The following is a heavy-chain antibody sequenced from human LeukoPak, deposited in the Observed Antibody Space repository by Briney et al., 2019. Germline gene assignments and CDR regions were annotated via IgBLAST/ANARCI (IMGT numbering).Heavy chain of an antibody. CDR1: GFTFTNYA. J-gene: IGHJ4*02. D-gene: IGHD6-13*01. Sequence: GGSLRLSCAASGFTFTNYAMSWVRQAPGKGLESVSVISGSGGTTYYADSVKGRLTISRDNSKSTLYLQMNSLRVEDTAVYYCAKGVVATGTRYFDYWGQGTLVTVSS. V-gene: IGHV3-23*01. CDR2: ISGSGGTT. CDR3: AKGVVATGTRYFDY.